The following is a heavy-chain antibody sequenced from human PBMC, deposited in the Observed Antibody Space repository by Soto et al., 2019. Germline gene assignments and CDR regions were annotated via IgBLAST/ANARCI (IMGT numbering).Heavy chain of an antibody. V-gene: IGHV1-3*01. D-gene: IGHD2-15*01. CDR1: GYTFTSYA. CDR2: INAANGIT. Sequence: ASVKVSCKASGYTFTSYAVHWVRQAPGQRLEWMGWINAANGITKYSQKFQGRVTITRDTSASIVYMELSSLRSEDTAVYFCARDRYCSGGSCYDYGMDVWGQGTTVTVSS. J-gene: IGHJ6*02. CDR3: ARDRYCSGGSCYDYGMDV.